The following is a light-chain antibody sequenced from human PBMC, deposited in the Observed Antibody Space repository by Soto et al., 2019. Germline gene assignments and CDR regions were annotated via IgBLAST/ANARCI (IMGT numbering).Light chain of an antibody. Sequence: QSVLTQSSSASASLGSSVKLTCTLSSGHSSYIIAWHQQQPGKAPRYLMKLEGSGSYNKGSGVPDRFSGSSSGADRYLTISSLQSEDEADYYCETWDSTRVFGGGTKRTVL. CDR3: ETWDSTRV. J-gene: IGLJ3*02. V-gene: IGLV4-60*03. CDR1: SGHSSYI. CDR2: LEGSGSY.